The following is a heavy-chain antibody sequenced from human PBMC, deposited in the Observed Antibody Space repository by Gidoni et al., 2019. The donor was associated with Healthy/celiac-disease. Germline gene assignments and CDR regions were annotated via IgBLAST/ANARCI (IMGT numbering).Heavy chain of an antibody. V-gene: IGHV3-21*01. CDR1: GFPFSSYS. Sequence: EVQLVESGGGLVKPGGSLRLSCAASGFPFSSYSMNWVRQAPGKGLEWVSSISSSSSYIYYADSVKGRFTISRDNAKNSLYLQMNSLRAEDTAVYYCARTPATLFPFFDYWGQGTLVTVSS. J-gene: IGHJ4*02. D-gene: IGHD2-21*01. CDR3: ARTPATLFPFFDY. CDR2: ISSSSSYI.